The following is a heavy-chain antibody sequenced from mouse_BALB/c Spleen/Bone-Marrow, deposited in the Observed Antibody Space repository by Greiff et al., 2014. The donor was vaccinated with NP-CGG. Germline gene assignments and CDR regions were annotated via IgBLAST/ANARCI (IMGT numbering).Heavy chain of an antibody. CDR3: VRHDYEGLAY. D-gene: IGHD2-4*01. J-gene: IGHJ3*01. CDR1: GFTFNTYA. V-gene: IGHV10-1*02. CDR2: IRSKSNNYAT. Sequence: EVKLEESGGGLVQPKGSLKLSCAASGFTFNTYAMNWVRQAPGKGLEWVARIRSKSNNYATYYADSVKDRFTISRDDSQSMLYLQMNNLKTEDTVMYYCVRHDYEGLAYWGQGTLVTVSA.